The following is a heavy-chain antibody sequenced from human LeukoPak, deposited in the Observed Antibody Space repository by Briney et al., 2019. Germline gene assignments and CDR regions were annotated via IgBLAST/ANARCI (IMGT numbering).Heavy chain of an antibody. V-gene: IGHV1-2*02. D-gene: IGHD3-10*01. CDR1: GYTFTGYY. J-gene: IGHJ6*03. CDR2: INPNSGGT. CDR3: ARGDYGSGHYYYYYMDV. Sequence: VASVTVSCKASGYTFTGYYMHWVRQAPGQGLEWMGWINPNSGGTNYAQKFQGRVTMTRDTSISTAYMELSRLRSDDTAVYYCARGDYGSGHYYYYYMDVWGKGTTVTISS.